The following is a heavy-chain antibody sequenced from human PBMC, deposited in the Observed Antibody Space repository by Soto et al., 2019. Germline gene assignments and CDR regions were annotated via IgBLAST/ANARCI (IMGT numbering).Heavy chain of an antibody. D-gene: IGHD3-3*01. CDR1: GFTFSNAW. V-gene: IGHV3-15*01. J-gene: IGHJ3*02. CDR3: TTASHDFWSGYYDAFDI. Sequence: GGSLRLSCAASGFTFSNAWMSWVRQAPGKGLEWVGRIKSKTDGGTTDYAAPVKGRFTISRDDSKNTLYLQMNSLKTEDTAVYYCTTASHDFWSGYYDAFDIWGQGTMVTVSS. CDR2: IKSKTDGGTT.